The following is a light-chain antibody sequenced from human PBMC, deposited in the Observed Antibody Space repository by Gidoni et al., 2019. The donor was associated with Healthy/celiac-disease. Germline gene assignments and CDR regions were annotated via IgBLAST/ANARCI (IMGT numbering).Light chain of an antibody. CDR2: AAS. V-gene: IGKV1-39*01. CDR3: QQSYSTPFT. J-gene: IGKJ3*01. CDR1: QSISSY. Sequence: DIQMTQSPSSLSASVGDRVTITSRASQSISSYLNWYQQKPGKAPKLLIYAASSLQSGVPSRFSGSGSGTDFTLTISSLQPEDFATYYCQQSYSTPFTFGPGTKVDIK.